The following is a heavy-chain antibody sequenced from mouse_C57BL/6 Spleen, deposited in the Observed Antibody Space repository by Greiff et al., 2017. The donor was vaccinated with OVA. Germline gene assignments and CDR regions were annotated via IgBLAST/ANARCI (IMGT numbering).Heavy chain of an antibody. Sequence: EVQLQQSGPVLVKPGASVKMSCKASGYTFTDYYMNWVKQSHGKSLEWIGVINPYNGGTSYNQKFKGKATLTVDKSSSTAYMELNSLTSEDSAVYYCARSYDGYTAYWGQGTLVTVSA. V-gene: IGHV1-19*01. CDR2: INPYNGGT. J-gene: IGHJ3*01. D-gene: IGHD2-3*01. CDR1: GYTFTDYY. CDR3: ARSYDGYTAY.